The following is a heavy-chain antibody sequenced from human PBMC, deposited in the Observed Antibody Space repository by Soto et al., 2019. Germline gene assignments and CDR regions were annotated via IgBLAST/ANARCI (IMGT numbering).Heavy chain of an antibody. CDR1: GESFSSYW. J-gene: IGHJ6*02. CDR2: IYPGDSDT. D-gene: IGHD3-10*01. V-gene: IGHV5-51*01. Sequence: PGESMTISSRGAGESFSSYWIGRVRKMPGKGLEWMGIIYPGDSDTRYSPSFQGQVTISADKSISTAYLQWSSLKASDTAMYYCARHPARGFGDGYYYYGMDVWGQGTTVTVS. CDR3: ARHPARGFGDGYYYYGMDV.